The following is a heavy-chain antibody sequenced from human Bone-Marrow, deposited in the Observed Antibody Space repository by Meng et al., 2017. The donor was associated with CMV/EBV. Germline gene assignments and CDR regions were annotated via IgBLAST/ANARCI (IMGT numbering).Heavy chain of an antibody. CDR3: ARDLGPWSSSSLLGDY. CDR2: ISAYNGNT. V-gene: IGHV1-18*01. CDR1: GYTFTSYG. Sequence: ASVKVFCKASGYTFTSYGISWVRQAPGQGLEWMGWISAYNGNTNYAQKLQGRVTMTTDTSTSTAYMELRSLRSDDTAVYYCARDLGPWSSSSLLGDYWGQGTLVTVSS. J-gene: IGHJ4*02. D-gene: IGHD6-6*01.